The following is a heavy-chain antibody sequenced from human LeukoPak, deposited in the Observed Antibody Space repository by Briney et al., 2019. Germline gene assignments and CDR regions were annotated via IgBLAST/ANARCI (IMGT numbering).Heavy chain of an antibody. CDR3: ARDTTDTASEGILTGYYPDY. V-gene: IGHV3-53*05. D-gene: IGHD3-9*01. CDR2: IYSGGST. Sequence: GGSLRLSCAASGFTVSSNYMSWVRQAPGKGLEWVSVIYSGGSTYYADSVKGRFTISRDNSKNTLYLQMNSLRAEDTAVYYCARDTTDTASEGILTGYYPDYWGQGTLVTVSS. CDR1: GFTVSSNY. J-gene: IGHJ4*02.